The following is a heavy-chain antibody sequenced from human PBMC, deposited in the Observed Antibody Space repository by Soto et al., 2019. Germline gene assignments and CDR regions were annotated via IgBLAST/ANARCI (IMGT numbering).Heavy chain of an antibody. CDR2: IFHSGAT. J-gene: IGHJ4*02. Sequence: QVQLQESGPGLVKPSGTLSLTCAVSGVSIRGSNWWSWVRQAPGKGLEWIGEIFHSGATNYNPSLMSRLTISVDQSRNQFSVSLSSVSAADTAVYYCARRPIVAAADEDYWGQGTLVTVSS. CDR3: ARRPIVAAADEDY. D-gene: IGHD2-2*01. V-gene: IGHV4-4*02. CDR1: GVSIRGSNW.